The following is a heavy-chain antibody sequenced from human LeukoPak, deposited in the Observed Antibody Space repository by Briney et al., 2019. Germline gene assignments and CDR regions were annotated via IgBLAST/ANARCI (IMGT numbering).Heavy chain of an antibody. CDR2: IIPIFGTA. CDR3: ARFGGQQLVLTYYYYGMDV. D-gene: IGHD6-13*01. CDR1: GGTFSSNA. Sequence: SVKVSCKASGGTFSSNAISWVRQAPGQGLEWMGGIIPIFGTANYAQKFQGRVTITADESTSTAYMELSSLRSEDTAVYYCARFGGQQLVLTYYYYGMDVWGQGTTVTVSS. J-gene: IGHJ6*02. V-gene: IGHV1-69*13.